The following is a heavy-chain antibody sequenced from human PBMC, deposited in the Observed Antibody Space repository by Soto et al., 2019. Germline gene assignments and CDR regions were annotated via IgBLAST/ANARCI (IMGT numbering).Heavy chain of an antibody. CDR1: GGSISSGGYY. CDR3: ARDRRLSNWFDP. D-gene: IGHD6-25*01. Sequence: SETLSLTCTVSGGSISSGGYYWSWIRQHPGKGLEWIGYIYYSGSTYYNPSLKSRVTISVDTSKNQFSLKLSSVTAADTAVYNCARDRRLSNWFDPWGQGTLVTVSS. J-gene: IGHJ5*02. CDR2: IYYSGST. V-gene: IGHV4-31*03.